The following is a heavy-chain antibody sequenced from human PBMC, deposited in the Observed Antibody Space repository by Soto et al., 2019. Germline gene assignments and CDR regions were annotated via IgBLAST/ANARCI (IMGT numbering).Heavy chain of an antibody. J-gene: IGHJ1*01. CDR1: GDSSSSYY. V-gene: IGHV4-59*08. CDR2: IDYSAST. CDR3: ARLYTGGYSQY. D-gene: IGHD1-20*01. Sequence: PSETLSLTCTVSGDSSSSYYWSWIRQPPGKGLEYIGYIDYSASTNYNPSLKSRVTISVDTSKNQFSLKLSAVTAADTAVYYCARLYTGGYSQYWGQATLVTVSS.